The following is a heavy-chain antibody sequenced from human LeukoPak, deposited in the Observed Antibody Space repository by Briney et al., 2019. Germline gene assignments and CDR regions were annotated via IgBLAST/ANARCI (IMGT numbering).Heavy chain of an antibody. CDR1: GITLSNYG. V-gene: IGHV3-23*01. Sequence: GGSLRLSCAVSGITLSNYGMSWVRQTPGKRLKWVAGISDSGGRTNYADSVKGRFTISRDNPKNTLYLQMNSLRAEDTAVYFCAKRGVVIRVILVGFHKEAQYFDSWGQGALVTVSS. D-gene: IGHD3-22*01. J-gene: IGHJ4*02. CDR3: AKRGVVIRVILVGFHKEAQYFDS. CDR2: ISDSGGRT.